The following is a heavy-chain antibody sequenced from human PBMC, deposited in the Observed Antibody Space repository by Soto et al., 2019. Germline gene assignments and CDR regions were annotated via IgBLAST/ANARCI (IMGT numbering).Heavy chain of an antibody. V-gene: IGHV3-49*04. CDR1: GFTFGDYA. CDR3: TRDSFRYYYYYYGMDV. D-gene: IGHD3-16*01. CDR2: IRSKAYGGTT. Sequence: GGSLRLSCTASGFTFGDYAMSWVRQAPGKGLEWVGFIRSKAYGGTTEYAASVKGRFTISRDDSKSIAYLQMNSLKTEDTAVYYCTRDSFRYYYYYYGMDVWGQGTTVTVS. J-gene: IGHJ6*02.